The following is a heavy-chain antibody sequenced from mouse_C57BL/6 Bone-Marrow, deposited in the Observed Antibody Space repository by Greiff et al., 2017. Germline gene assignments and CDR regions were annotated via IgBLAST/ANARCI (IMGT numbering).Heavy chain of an antibody. CDR1: GYSFTSYY. J-gene: IGHJ4*01. Sequence: VQLQQSGPELVQPGASVKISCKASGYSFTSYYIHWVKQRPGQGLEWIGWIYPGSGNTKYNEKFKGQATLTADTSSSTAYMQLSSLTSEDSAVYDCARVGDALSYAMDYWGQGTSVTVSS. V-gene: IGHV1-66*01. D-gene: IGHD2-3*01. CDR3: ARVGDALSYAMDY. CDR2: IYPGSGNT.